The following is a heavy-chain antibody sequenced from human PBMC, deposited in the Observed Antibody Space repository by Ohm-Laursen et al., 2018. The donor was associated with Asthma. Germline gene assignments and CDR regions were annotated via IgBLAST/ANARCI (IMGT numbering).Heavy chain of an antibody. V-gene: IGHV3-21*01. CDR2: ISTASSFI. D-gene: IGHD1-26*01. CDR3: ARIGPEWELPGREYSLHH. Sequence: SLRLSCAASGLTFERYWLNWVRQIPGKGLEWVASISTASSFIYYAISVRGRFTTSRDNARNSVYLQMNSLRTEDTALYYCARIGPEWELPGREYSLHHWGEGTLVTVSS. J-gene: IGHJ1*01. CDR1: GLTFERYW.